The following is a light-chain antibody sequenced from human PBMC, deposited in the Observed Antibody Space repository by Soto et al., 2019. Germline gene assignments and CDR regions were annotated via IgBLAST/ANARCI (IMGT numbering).Light chain of an antibody. CDR3: QSYDISLSVVV. CDR1: SANIGTGYD. CDR2: GNN. J-gene: IGLJ2*01. V-gene: IGLV1-40*01. Sequence: QSVLTQPPSVSGAPGQRGTISCTGSSANIGTGYDVSWYQQLPGTAPKLFIYGNNNRPSGVPDRFSGSKSGTSASLAITGLQAEDEADYYCQSYDISLSVVVFGGGTKVTVL.